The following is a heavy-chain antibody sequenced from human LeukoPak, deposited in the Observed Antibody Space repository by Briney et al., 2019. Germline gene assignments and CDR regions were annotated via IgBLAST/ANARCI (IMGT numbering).Heavy chain of an antibody. J-gene: IGHJ4*02. CDR3: AKGPSAWGLSPTG. D-gene: IGHD6-19*01. CDR1: GFTFSSYA. Sequence: GGSLRLSCAASGFTFSSYAMSWVRQAPGKGLEWVSAISGSGGNTYYADSVKGRFTISRDNSKNTLYLQMNSLRAEDTAVYYCAKGPSAWGLSPTGWGQGTLVTVSS. V-gene: IGHV3-23*01. CDR2: ISGSGGNT.